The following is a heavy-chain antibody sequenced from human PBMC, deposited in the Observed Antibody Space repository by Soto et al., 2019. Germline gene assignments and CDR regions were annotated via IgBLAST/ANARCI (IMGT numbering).Heavy chain of an antibody. Sequence: LRLSCAASGFTFSSYAMHWVRQAPGKGLEWVAVISYDGSNKYYADSVKGRFTISRDNSKNTLYLQMNSLRAEDTAVYYCARDSSWQHYYYGMDVWGQGTTVTVSS. CDR1: GFTFSSYA. J-gene: IGHJ6*02. D-gene: IGHD2-15*01. V-gene: IGHV3-30-3*01. CDR2: ISYDGSNK. CDR3: ARDSSWQHYYYGMDV.